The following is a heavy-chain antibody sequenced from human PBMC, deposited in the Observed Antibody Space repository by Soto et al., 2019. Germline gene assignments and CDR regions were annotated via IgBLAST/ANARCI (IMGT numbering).Heavy chain of an antibody. Sequence: QVSLVECGGGVAQPGRSLRLSCAASGFNFRNYGMHWVRQAPGKGLEWVALIWSDGSKQYYGDSVRGRLTISRDDSKNTLYLQMNTLRAEDTAVYYCARWLHHRFDYWGQGTLVTVAS. CDR2: IWSDGSKQ. CDR1: GFNFRNYG. D-gene: IGHD6-19*01. V-gene: IGHV3-33*01. CDR3: ARWLHHRFDY. J-gene: IGHJ4*02.